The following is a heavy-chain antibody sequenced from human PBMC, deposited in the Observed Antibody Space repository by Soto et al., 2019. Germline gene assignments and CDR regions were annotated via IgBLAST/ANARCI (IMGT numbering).Heavy chain of an antibody. CDR1: GGTFSSYA. D-gene: IGHD2-2*01. CDR2: IIPISDTT. CDR3: ARSQGSSTSLEIYYYYYYGMDV. J-gene: IGHJ6*02. V-gene: IGHV1-69*01. Sequence: QVQLVQSGAEVKKPGSSVKVSCKASGGTFSSYAISWVRQDPGQGLEWMGGIIPISDTTNYAQKFQGRVTITADESTSTAYMELSSLRSEDTAVYYCARSQGSSTSLEIYYYYYYGMDVWGQGTTVTVSS.